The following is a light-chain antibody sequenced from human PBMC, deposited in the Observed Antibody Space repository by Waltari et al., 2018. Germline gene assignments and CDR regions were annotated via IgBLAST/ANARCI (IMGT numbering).Light chain of an antibody. CDR3: HSHTSSITTVI. CDR1: SSDVGGYNY. J-gene: IGLJ2*01. V-gene: IGLV2-14*01. CDR2: DVS. Sequence: QSALTQPASVSGSPGQSITIPCTGTSSDVGGYNYVSWYQHHPGQAPKLIMFDVSTRPSGVSYRFAGSKSGNTASLTVTGLQAEDEADYYCHSHTSSITTVIFGGGTKLTV.